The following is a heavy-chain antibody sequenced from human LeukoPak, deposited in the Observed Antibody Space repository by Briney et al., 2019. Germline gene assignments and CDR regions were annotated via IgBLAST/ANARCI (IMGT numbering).Heavy chain of an antibody. CDR1: GYTFTSYY. CDR2: INPSGGST. V-gene: IGHV1-46*01. Sequence: ASVKVSCKASGYTFTSYYMHWVRQAPGQGLEWMGIINPSGGSTSYAQKFQGRVTMTRDMSTSTVYMELSSLRSEDTAVYYCARERGEYDFWSGYYERGYSYGEDYWGQGTLVTVSS. J-gene: IGHJ4*02. CDR3: ARERGEYDFWSGYYERGYSYGEDY. D-gene: IGHD3-3*01.